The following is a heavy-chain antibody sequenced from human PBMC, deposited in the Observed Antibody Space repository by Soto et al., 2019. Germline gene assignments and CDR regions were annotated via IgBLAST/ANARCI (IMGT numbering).Heavy chain of an antibody. CDR1: GGTSSSES. D-gene: IGHD4-17*01. CDR2: IIPMFGIA. CDR3: ARGTPVPTYFFDS. J-gene: IGHJ4*02. V-gene: IGHV1-69*02. Sequence: QVQLVQSGAEVKKPGSSVKVSCEASGGTSSSESISWLRQAPGQGLEWMGRIIPMFGIAKYPQKFQGRVTITADRSSHTAYMELSSLTSDDTAVYFCARGTPVPTYFFDSWGQGTLLTVSS.